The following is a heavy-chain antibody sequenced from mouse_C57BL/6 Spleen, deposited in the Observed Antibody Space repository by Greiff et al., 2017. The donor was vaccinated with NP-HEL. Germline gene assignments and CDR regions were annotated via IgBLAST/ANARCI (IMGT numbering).Heavy chain of an antibody. V-gene: IGHV1-69*01. D-gene: IGHD6-5*01. CDR1: GYTFTSYW. Sequence: VQLQQPGAELVMPGASVKLSCKASGYTFTSYWMHWVKQRPGQGLEWIGEIDPSDSYTNYNQKFKGKSTLTVDKSSSTAYMQLSSLTSEDSAVYYCARIMRAMDYWGQGTSVTVSS. CDR3: ARIMRAMDY. CDR2: IDPSDSYT. J-gene: IGHJ4*01.